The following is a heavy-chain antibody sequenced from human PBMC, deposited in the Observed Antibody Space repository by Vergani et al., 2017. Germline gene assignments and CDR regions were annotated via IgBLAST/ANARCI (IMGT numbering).Heavy chain of an antibody. D-gene: IGHD6-13*01. J-gene: IGHJ5*02. CDR1: GFTFSSYA. Sequence: EVQLLESGGGLVQPGGSLRLSCAASGFTFSSYAMSWVRQAPGKGLEWVSVIYSGGSTYYADSVKGRFTISRDNSKNTLYLQMNSLRAEDTAVYYCARGGYSSSWYNWFDPWGQGTLVTVSS. CDR3: ARGGYSSSWYNWFDP. V-gene: IGHV3-23*03. CDR2: IYSGGST.